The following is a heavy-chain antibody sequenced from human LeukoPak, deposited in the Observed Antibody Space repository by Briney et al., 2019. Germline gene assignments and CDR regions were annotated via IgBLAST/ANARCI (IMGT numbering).Heavy chain of an antibody. J-gene: IGHJ4*02. D-gene: IGHD3-22*01. CDR1: GGSFSSYA. CDR3: ATRGGYDSSGYYYFLFGY. CDR2: FDPEDGET. Sequence: ASVKVSCKASGGSFSSYAANWVRQAPGKGLEWVGGFDPEDGETIYAQKFQGRVTMTEDTSTDTAYMELSSLRSEDTAVYYCATRGGYDSSGYYYFLFGYWGQGTLVTVSS. V-gene: IGHV1-24*01.